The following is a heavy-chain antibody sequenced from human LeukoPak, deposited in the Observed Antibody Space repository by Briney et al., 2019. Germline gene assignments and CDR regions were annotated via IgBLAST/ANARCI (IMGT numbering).Heavy chain of an antibody. V-gene: IGHV3-43*02. D-gene: IGHD3-10*01. Sequence: GGSLRLSCAASGLTFYDQAMHWVRPGPGAGLGWVAPTGKDVSTYYADCVRGGFTISRDSKNSLYPEIYRLRIEDTAFYYCATQTKYYSASAGSYWGAFDLWGQGTMVTVSS. J-gene: IGHJ3*01. CDR2: TGKDVST. CDR3: ATQTKYYSASAGSYWGAFDL. CDR1: GLTFYDQA.